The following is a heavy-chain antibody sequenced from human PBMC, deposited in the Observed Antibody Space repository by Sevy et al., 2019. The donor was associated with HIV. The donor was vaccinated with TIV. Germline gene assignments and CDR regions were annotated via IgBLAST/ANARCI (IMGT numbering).Heavy chain of an antibody. CDR2: IRYDGSNK. Sequence: GGSLRLSCAASGFTFSSYGMHWVRQAPGKGLEWVAFIRYDGSNKYYADSVKGRFTISRDNSKNTLYLQMNSLRAEDTVVYYCAKDFAYYYGSRELDYFDYWGQRTLVTVSS. V-gene: IGHV3-30*02. CDR1: GFTFSSYG. CDR3: AKDFAYYYGSRELDYFDY. J-gene: IGHJ4*02. D-gene: IGHD3-10*01.